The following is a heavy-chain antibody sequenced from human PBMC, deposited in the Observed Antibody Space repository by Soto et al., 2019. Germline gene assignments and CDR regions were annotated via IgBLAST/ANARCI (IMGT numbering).Heavy chain of an antibody. D-gene: IGHD1-26*01. Sequence: QVQLVESGGGMVQPGRSLRLSCAASGFTFSSYGMHWVRQAPGKGLEWVAVISYDGSNKYYADSVKGRFTISRDNSKNTLYLQMNSLRAEDTAVYYCAKDRSYALDYWGQGTLVTVSS. V-gene: IGHV3-30*18. J-gene: IGHJ4*02. CDR1: GFTFSSYG. CDR2: ISYDGSNK. CDR3: AKDRSYALDY.